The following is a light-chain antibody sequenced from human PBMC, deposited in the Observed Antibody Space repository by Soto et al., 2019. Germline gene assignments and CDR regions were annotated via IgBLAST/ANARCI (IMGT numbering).Light chain of an antibody. J-gene: IGKJ1*01. Sequence: IVLTQSPATVSLSPGERATLSCRASQSVSSYLAWYQQKPGQAPRLLIYDASNRATGIPARFSGSGSGTEFTLTISRLQPDDVATYYCLQYSSHSWTFGQGTKVDNK. CDR2: DAS. V-gene: IGKV3-11*01. CDR1: QSVSSY. CDR3: LQYSSHSWT.